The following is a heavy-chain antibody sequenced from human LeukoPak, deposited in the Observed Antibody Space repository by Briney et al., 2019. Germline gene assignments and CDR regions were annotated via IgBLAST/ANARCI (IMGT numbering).Heavy chain of an antibody. J-gene: IGHJ6*03. V-gene: IGHV1-69*13. Sequence: ASVKVSCKASGGTFSSYAISWVRQAPGQGLEWMGGIIPIFDTASYAQKFQGRVTISADGSTSTAYMELSSLRSEDTAVYYCARGPYDSRGQDYYYYYMDVWGKGTTVTVSS. D-gene: IGHD3-22*01. CDR1: GGTFSSYA. CDR2: IIPIFDTA. CDR3: ARGPYDSRGQDYYYYYMDV.